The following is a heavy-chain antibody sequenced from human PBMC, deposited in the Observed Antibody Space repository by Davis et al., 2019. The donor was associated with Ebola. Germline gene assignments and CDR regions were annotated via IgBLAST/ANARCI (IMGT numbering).Heavy chain of an antibody. V-gene: IGHV1-18*01. Sequence: AASVKVSCKASGGTFRSYAISWVRQAPGQGLEWMGWISAYNGNTNYAQKLQGRVTMTTDTSTSTAYMELRSLRSDDTAVYYCARVGSGSYLFDYWGQGTLVTVSS. CDR3: ARVGSGSYLFDY. D-gene: IGHD1-26*01. J-gene: IGHJ4*02. CDR1: GGTFRSYA. CDR2: ISAYNGNT.